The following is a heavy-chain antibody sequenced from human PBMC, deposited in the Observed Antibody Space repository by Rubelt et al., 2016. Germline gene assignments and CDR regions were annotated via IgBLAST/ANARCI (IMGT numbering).Heavy chain of an antibody. CDR3: ARAAGWFDP. CDR1: GFTFSNFA. J-gene: IGHJ5*02. V-gene: IGHV3-23*01. Sequence: EVQLLESGGGLVQPGGSLRLSCAASGFTFSNFAMSWVRQAPGKGLEWVSGISGSGDNTYHADSVKGRFTISRDNAKNSLYLQMNSLRAEDTAVYYCARAAGWFDPWGQGTLVTVSS. CDR2: ISGSGDNT.